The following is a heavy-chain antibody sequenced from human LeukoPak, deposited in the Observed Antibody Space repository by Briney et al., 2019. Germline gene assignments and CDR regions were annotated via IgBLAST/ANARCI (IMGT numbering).Heavy chain of an antibody. Sequence: LSLTCAVYGGSFSGYYWSWIRQPPGKGLEWVSYISSSGNTIYYADSVKGRFTISRDNANNALHLQMSSLRAEDTAVYYCARGRDGWYFDYWGQGTLVTVSS. J-gene: IGHJ4*02. CDR1: GGSFSGYY. D-gene: IGHD2-15*01. CDR3: ARGRDGWYFDY. CDR2: ISSSGNTI. V-gene: IGHV3-11*04.